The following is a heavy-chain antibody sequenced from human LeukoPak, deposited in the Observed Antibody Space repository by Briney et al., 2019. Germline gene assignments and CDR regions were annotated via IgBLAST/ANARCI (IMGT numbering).Heavy chain of an antibody. CDR2: IYYSGST. Sequence: SETLSLTCTVSGGSISSYYWSWIRQPPGKGLEWIGYIYYSGSTNYNPSLKSRVTISVDTSKNQFSLKLSSVTAADTAVYYCARTSSGWGGRYYYYMDVWGKGTTVTVSS. CDR1: GGSISSYY. CDR3: ARTSSGWGGRYYYYMDV. J-gene: IGHJ6*03. D-gene: IGHD6-19*01. V-gene: IGHV4-59*01.